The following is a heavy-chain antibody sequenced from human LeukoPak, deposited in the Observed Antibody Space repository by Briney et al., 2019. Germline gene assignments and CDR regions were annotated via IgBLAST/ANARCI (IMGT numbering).Heavy chain of an antibody. D-gene: IGHD3-9*01. Sequence: SETLSLTCTVSGGSISSSGYYWGWIRQPPGKGLEWIGSINYGGSTYYNPSLKSRVIISVDTSKNQFSLKLSSVTAADTAVYYCARLYHDLLIRYFDYWGRGTLVTVSS. CDR3: ARLYHDLLIRYFDY. J-gene: IGHJ4*02. V-gene: IGHV4-39*01. CDR1: GGSISSSGYY. CDR2: INYGGST.